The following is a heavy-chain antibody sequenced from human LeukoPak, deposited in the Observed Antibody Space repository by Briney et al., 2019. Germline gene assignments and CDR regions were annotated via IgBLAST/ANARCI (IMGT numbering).Heavy chain of an antibody. D-gene: IGHD6-13*01. CDR1: GFTFSSYS. V-gene: IGHV3-21*01. CDR2: ISSSSSYI. J-gene: IGHJ4*02. CDR3: ARDTTGYSSSWYEDYFDY. Sequence: PGGSLRLSCAASGFTFSSYSMNWVRQAPGKGLEWVSSISSSSSYIYYADSVKGRFTISRDNAKNSLYLQMNSLRAEDTAVYYCARDTTGYSSSWYEDYFDYWGQGTLVTVSS.